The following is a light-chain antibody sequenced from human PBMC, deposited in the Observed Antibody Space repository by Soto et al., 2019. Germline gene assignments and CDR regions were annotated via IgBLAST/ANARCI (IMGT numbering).Light chain of an antibody. V-gene: IGKV3-11*01. CDR1: RSVSKY. J-gene: IGKJ5*01. Sequence: EIVLTQSQATLSLSRGQSATLSCRASRSVSKYLAWYQQKPGQAPRLLIYDASSRPTDIPARCSGSGSGTDFTLTSSSLEPEDFALYYCQQRSNWPITFGQGTRLEIK. CDR2: DAS. CDR3: QQRSNWPIT.